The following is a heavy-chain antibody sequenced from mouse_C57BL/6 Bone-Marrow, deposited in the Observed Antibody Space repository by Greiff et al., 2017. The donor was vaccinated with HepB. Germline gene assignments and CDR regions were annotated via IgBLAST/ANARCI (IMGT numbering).Heavy chain of an antibody. J-gene: IGHJ2*01. CDR1: GYSITSGYY. CDR2: ISYDGSN. V-gene: IGHV3-6*01. Sequence: EVQRVESGPGLVKPSQSLSLTCSVTGYSITSGYYWNWIRQFPGNKLEWMGYISYDGSNNYNPSLKNRISITRDTSKNQFFLKLNSVTTEDTATYYCATGTGYWGQGTTLTVSS. CDR3: ATGTGY. D-gene: IGHD4-1*01.